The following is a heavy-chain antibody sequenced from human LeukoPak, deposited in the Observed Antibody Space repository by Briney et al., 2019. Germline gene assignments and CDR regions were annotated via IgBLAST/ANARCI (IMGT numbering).Heavy chain of an antibody. CDR1: GGSVSTCSYY. D-gene: IGHD6-19*01. V-gene: IGHV4-61*01. CDR3: ARVDYSSGWLDY. J-gene: IGHJ4*02. Sequence: PSETLSLTCTVSGGSVSTCSYYWGWIRQPPGNGLEGIGCIYYSGTTNYNPSLKSRVTISADTSKNQLSLKLSSVTAADTAVYYCARVDYSSGWLDYWGQGTLVTVSS. CDR2: IYYSGTT.